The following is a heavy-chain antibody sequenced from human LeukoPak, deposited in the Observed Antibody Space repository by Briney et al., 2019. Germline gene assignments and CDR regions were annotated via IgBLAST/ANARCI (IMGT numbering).Heavy chain of an antibody. Sequence: SETLSLTCAVSGGSFSGYYWSWIRQPPGKGLEWVGEIIHSGSPTYNPSPKSRVTISVDTSKNQFSLKLSSVTAADTAVYYCARRSVTIKKFDPWGQGTLVTVSS. D-gene: IGHD3-3*01. CDR1: GGSFSGYY. CDR3: ARRSVTIKKFDP. CDR2: IIHSGSP. J-gene: IGHJ5*02. V-gene: IGHV4-34*12.